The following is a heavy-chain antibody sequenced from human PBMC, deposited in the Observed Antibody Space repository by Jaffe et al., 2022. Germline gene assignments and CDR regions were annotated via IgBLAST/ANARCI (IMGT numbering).Heavy chain of an antibody. D-gene: IGHD6-19*01. CDR2: IKQDGSEK. CDR1: GFTFSSYW. V-gene: IGHV3-7*05. CDR3: ARDWPLRLNSSGWYHHPVGYFDY. Sequence: EVQLVESGGGLVQPGGSLRLSCAASGFTFSSYWMSWVRQAPGKGLEWVANIKQDGSEKYYVDSVKGRFTISRDNAKNSLYLQMNSLRAEDTAVYYCARDWPLRLNSSGWYHHPVGYFDYWGQGTLVTVSS. J-gene: IGHJ4*02.